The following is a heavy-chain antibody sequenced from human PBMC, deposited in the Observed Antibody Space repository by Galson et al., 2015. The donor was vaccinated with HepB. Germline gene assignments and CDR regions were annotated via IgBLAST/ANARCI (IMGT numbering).Heavy chain of an antibody. J-gene: IGHJ3*02. CDR3: ARDSSIGLDALDI. D-gene: IGHD3-16*01. V-gene: IGHV6-1*01. CDR2: TFYRSKWFY. CDR1: GDSVSSNSAA. Sequence: CAISGDSVSSNSAAWNRIRQSPSRGLEWLGRTFYRSKWFYDYAVSVKSRITINPDTSKNQFSLQVNSVTPEDTAVYYCARDSSIGLDALDIWGQGTMVTVSS.